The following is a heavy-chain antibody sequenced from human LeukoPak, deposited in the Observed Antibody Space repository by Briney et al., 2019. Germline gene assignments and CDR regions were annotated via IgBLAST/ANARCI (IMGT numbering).Heavy chain of an antibody. D-gene: IGHD6-19*01. Sequence: GGSLRLSCAASGFTVNSHYMSWVRQAPGKGLEWVSIIYDGGTTSYEDSVKGRFTISRDNSNNILYLQMSSLRAEDTAVYYCAAVAGGTYHFDLWGQGALVTVSS. CDR3: AAVAGGTYHFDL. CDR1: GFTVNSHY. J-gene: IGHJ4*02. CDR2: IYDGGTT. V-gene: IGHV3-53*01.